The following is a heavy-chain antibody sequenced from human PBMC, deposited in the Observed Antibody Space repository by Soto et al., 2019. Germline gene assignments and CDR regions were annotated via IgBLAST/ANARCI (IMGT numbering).Heavy chain of an antibody. V-gene: IGHV6-1*01. Sequence: PSQTLSLTCAISGGSVSSNSAAWNWSRQSPSRGLEWLGRTYYRSKWYNDYAVSVKSRITINPDTSKNQFSLQLSSVTAADTAVYYCASRGRIAARPFDYWGQGTLVTVSS. D-gene: IGHD6-6*01. J-gene: IGHJ4*02. CDR3: ASRGRIAARPFDY. CDR2: TYYRSKWYN. CDR1: GGSVSSNSAA.